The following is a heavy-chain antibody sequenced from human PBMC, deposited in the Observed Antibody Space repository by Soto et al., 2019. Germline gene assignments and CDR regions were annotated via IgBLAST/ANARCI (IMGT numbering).Heavy chain of an antibody. D-gene: IGHD3-3*01. CDR2: INPSGGST. CDR3: ALTEEITCVFWSVLGLDV. J-gene: IGHJ6*02. V-gene: IGHV1-46*01. Sequence: ASVKVSCKASGYTFTSYSMPWVRQAPGQGLEWMGIINPSGGSTSYAQKFQGRVTMTRDTSTGTVYMEVSSLRSEDTAVFYCALTEEITCVFWSVLGLDVWGQGTTVTASS. CDR1: GYTFTSYS.